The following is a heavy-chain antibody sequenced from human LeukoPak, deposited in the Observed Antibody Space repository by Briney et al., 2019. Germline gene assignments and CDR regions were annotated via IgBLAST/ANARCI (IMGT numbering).Heavy chain of an antibody. D-gene: IGHD6-19*01. CDR1: GGSISSSSYY. Sequence: PSETLSLTCTVSGGSISSSSYYWSWIRQPPGKGLEWIGYIYYSGSTNYNPSLKSRVTISVDTSKNQFSLKLSSVTAADTAVYYCARETAVAGALDYWGQGTLVTVSS. V-gene: IGHV4-61*01. CDR3: ARETAVAGALDY. CDR2: IYYSGST. J-gene: IGHJ4*02.